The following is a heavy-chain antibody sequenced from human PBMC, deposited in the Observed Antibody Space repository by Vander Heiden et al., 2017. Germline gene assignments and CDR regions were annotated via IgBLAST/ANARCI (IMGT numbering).Heavy chain of an antibody. V-gene: IGHV1-58*01. CDR3: AAEVYDYGDYGGFDY. Sequence: QMQLVQSGPEVKKPGTSVKVSCKASAFTFTSYAVQCVRQARGQRLEWIGWIVVGSGNTNYAQKFQERVTITRDMSTSTAYMELSSLRSEDTAVYYCAAEVYDYGDYGGFDYWGQGTLVTVSS. CDR1: AFTFTSYA. J-gene: IGHJ4*02. D-gene: IGHD4-17*01. CDR2: IVVGSGNT.